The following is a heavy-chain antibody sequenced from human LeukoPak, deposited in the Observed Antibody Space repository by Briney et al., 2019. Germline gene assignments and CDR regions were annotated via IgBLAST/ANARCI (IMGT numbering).Heavy chain of an antibody. CDR2: IYSGGVT. CDR3: ATEGDSSGYYDY. CDR1: GFTFSSYA. D-gene: IGHD3-22*01. Sequence: PGGSLRLSCAASGFTFSSYAMSWIRQAPGKGLEWVSVIYSGGVTYYADSVKGRFTISRDKSKNTLFLQMNSLRAEDTAVYYCATEGDSSGYYDYWGQGTLVTVSS. J-gene: IGHJ4*02. V-gene: IGHV3-23*03.